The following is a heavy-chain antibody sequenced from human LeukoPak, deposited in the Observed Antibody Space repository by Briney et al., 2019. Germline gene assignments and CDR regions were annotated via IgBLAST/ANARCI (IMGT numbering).Heavy chain of an antibody. D-gene: IGHD2-15*01. CDR2: IYPGDSDT. CDR3: ARTDVVVMKINWFDP. J-gene: IGHJ5*02. V-gene: IGHV5-51*01. Sequence: GESLKISCKGSGYSFTSYWIGWVRQTPGKGLEWMGIIYPGDSDTRYSPSFQGQVTISADKSISTAYLQWSSLKASDTAMYYCARTDVVVMKINWFDPWGQGTLVTVSS. CDR1: GYSFTSYW.